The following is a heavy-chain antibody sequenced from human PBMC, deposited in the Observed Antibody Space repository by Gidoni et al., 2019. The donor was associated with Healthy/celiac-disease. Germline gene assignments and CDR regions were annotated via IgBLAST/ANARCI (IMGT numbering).Heavy chain of an antibody. CDR2: VYWDDDK. CDR1: GSSLSTSGVG. J-gene: IGHJ3*02. D-gene: IGHD6-13*01. Sequence: IILKESGHPLVKPTLTLTLTCTLPGSSLSTSGVGVGWICQPQGQALEWLALVYWDDDKRYNPSLKSKLTITIYTSKNQVDLTMTNMDPVAAATYFYAHGRASGSSYGAAFDIWGQGTMVTVSS. CDR3: AHGRASGSSYGAAFDI. V-gene: IGHV2-5*02.